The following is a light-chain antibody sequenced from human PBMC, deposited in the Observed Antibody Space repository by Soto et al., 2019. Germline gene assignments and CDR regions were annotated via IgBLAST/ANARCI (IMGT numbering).Light chain of an antibody. CDR1: QAISNN. CDR3: QQLNNYPRALT. V-gene: IGKV1-9*01. CDR2: GAS. Sequence: DIQLTQSPSFLSASVGDRVTITCRASQAISNNLAWYQHNPGKPPKLLIYGASTLQSGVPSRFSGSGSGTEFTLTISSLQPEDCATYYCQQLNNYPRALTFGGGTKVEIE. J-gene: IGKJ4*01.